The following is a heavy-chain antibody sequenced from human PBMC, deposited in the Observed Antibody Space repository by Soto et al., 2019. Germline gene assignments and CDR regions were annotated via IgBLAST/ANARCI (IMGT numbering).Heavy chain of an antibody. Sequence: SETLSLTCTVSGGSISGYYWSWIRQPPGKGLEWIGYMYNTGGTVYNPSFKSRVTISVDTSKNQFSLKLNSVTAADTAVYYCARFGAAAAHDDNWGRGVLVTVSS. D-gene: IGHD6-13*01. CDR1: GGSISGYY. CDR2: MYNTGGT. V-gene: IGHV4-59*01. J-gene: IGHJ4*01. CDR3: ARFGAAAAHDDN.